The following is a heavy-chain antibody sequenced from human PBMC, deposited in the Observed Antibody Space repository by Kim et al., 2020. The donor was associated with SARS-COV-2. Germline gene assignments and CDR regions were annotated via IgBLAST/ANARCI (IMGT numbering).Heavy chain of an antibody. CDR1: GFTFSSYA. D-gene: IGHD1-26*01. Sequence: GGSLRLSCAASGFTFSSYAMSWVRQAPGKGLEWVSAISGSGGSTYYADSVKGRFTISRDNSKNTLYLQMNSLRAEDTAVYYCAKVVVNVVGARYYFDYWGQGTLVTVSS. CDR2: ISGSGGST. V-gene: IGHV3-23*01. CDR3: AKVVVNVVGARYYFDY. J-gene: IGHJ4*02.